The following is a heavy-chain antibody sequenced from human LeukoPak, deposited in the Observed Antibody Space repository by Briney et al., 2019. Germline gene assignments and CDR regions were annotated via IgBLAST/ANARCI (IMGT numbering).Heavy chain of an antibody. CDR2: IKQDGSEI. V-gene: IGHV3-7*03. CDR1: GFTVSSNY. Sequence: GGSLRLSCAASGFTVSSNYMSWVRQAPGKGLEWVANIKQDGSEIYYVDSMKGRFTISRDNAKNSLYLQMNTLRAEDTAVYFCSRMSIASHDYWGQGTLVTVSS. CDR3: SRMSIASHDY. J-gene: IGHJ4*02. D-gene: IGHD6-6*01.